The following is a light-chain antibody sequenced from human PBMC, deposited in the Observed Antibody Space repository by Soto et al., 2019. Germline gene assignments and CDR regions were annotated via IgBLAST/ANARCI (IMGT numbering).Light chain of an antibody. V-gene: IGLV2-14*01. Sequence: QSVLTQPPSASGSPGQSVTISCTGTSSDVGGYNYVSWYQQHPGKAPKLMIYEVSNRPSGVSNRFSGSKSGNTASLTISGLQAEDEADYYCSSYTSSSTDVVFGGGTKLTVL. CDR3: SSYTSSSTDVV. CDR1: SSDVGGYNY. CDR2: EVS. J-gene: IGLJ2*01.